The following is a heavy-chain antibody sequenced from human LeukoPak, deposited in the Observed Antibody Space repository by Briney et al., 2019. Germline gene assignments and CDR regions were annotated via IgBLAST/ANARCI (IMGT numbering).Heavy chain of an antibody. CDR3: ARVPPLGS. D-gene: IGHD7-27*01. V-gene: IGHV1-69*04. Sequence: ASVKVSCKASGGTFSSYAIIWVRQAPGQGLEWMGRIIPILDIANYAQKFQGRVTITADKSTSTAYMELSSLRSEDTAVYYCARVPPLGSWGQGTLVTVSS. J-gene: IGHJ5*02. CDR2: IIPILDIA. CDR1: GGTFSSYA.